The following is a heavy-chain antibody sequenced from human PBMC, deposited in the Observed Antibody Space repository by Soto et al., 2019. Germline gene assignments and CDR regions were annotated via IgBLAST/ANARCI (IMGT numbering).Heavy chain of an antibody. D-gene: IGHD5-12*01. V-gene: IGHV3-30*18. CDR1: GFTFSSYG. Sequence: PGGSLRLSCAASGFTFSSYGMHWVRQAPGKGLEWVAVISYDGSNKYYADSVKGRFTISRDNSKNTLYLQMNSLRAGDTAVYYCAKDFTIRGYSGYDYLIIYCCYSGMDVWGQGTTVTDS. J-gene: IGHJ6*02. CDR3: AKDFTIRGYSGYDYLIIYCCYSGMDV. CDR2: ISYDGSNK.